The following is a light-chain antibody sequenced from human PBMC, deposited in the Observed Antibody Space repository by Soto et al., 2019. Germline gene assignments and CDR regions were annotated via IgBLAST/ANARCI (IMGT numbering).Light chain of an antibody. CDR2: DAS. Sequence: IQMTPSPSSLSASVGDRVTITCRASQSISSWLAWYQQKPGKAPKLLIYDASSLESGVPSRFSGSGSGTEFTLNISSMQPDDFATYYCQQYNSYWTFGQGTKV. V-gene: IGKV1-5*01. CDR3: QQYNSYWT. J-gene: IGKJ1*01. CDR1: QSISSW.